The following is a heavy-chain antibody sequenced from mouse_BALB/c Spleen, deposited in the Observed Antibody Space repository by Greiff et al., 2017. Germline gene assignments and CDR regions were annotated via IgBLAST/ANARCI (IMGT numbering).Heavy chain of an antibody. D-gene: IGHD2-10*02. Sequence: EVKLMESGPGLVKPSQSLSLTCTVTGYSITSDYAWNWIRQFPGNKLEWMGYISYSGSTSYNPSLKSRISITRDTSKNQFFLQLNSVTTEDTATYYCARRKYGVDYWGQGTSVTVSS. V-gene: IGHV3-2*02. CDR1: GYSITSDYA. CDR3: ARRKYGVDY. CDR2: ISYSGST. J-gene: IGHJ4*01.